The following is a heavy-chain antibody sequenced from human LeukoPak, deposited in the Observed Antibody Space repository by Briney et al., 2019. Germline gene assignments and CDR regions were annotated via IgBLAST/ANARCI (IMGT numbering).Heavy chain of an antibody. CDR2: ISAYNGNT. Sequence: ASLKLSCKASGYTFTSYGISWVRQAPGQGLEWMGWISAYNGNTNYAQTLKGRVTMTTDTSTSTAYMELRSLRSDDTAVYYCARIPPVVVPAAPNWFDPWGQGTLVTVSS. V-gene: IGHV1-18*04. J-gene: IGHJ5*02. CDR3: ARIPPVVVPAAPNWFDP. D-gene: IGHD2-2*01. CDR1: GYTFTSYG.